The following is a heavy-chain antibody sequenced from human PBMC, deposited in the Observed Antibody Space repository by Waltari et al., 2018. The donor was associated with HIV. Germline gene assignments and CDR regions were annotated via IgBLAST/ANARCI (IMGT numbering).Heavy chain of an antibody. J-gene: IGHJ4*02. CDR2: MNPNSGNT. Sequence: QVQLVQSGAEVKKPGGSVQLSCKACGYPSTSYDLNWVRKATGQGLEWMGWMNPNSGNTGYAQKFQGRVTMTRNTSISTAFMEVSSLRSEDTAVYYCARVYYDSSGYYGAAGYWGQGTLVTVSS. CDR3: ARVYYDSSGYYGAAGY. CDR1: GYPSTSYD. D-gene: IGHD3-22*01. V-gene: IGHV1-8*01.